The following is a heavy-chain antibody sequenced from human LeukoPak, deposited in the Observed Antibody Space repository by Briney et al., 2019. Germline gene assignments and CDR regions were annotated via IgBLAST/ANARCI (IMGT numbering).Heavy chain of an antibody. CDR1: GFTFNTYS. D-gene: IGHD4-17*01. J-gene: IGHJ4*02. CDR3: ARILSRFGDEDY. Sequence: GGSLRLSCAASGFTFNTYSFNWVRQAPGKGLEWVSSITSSSSYIYYADSVKGRFTISRDNAKNSLYLQMNSLRAEDTAVYYCARILSRFGDEDYWGQGTLVTVSS. V-gene: IGHV3-21*01. CDR2: ITSSSSYI.